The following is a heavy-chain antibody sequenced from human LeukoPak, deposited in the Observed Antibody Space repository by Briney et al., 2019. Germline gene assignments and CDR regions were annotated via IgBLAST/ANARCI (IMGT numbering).Heavy chain of an antibody. CDR1: GGSFSTYY. V-gene: IGHV4-59*01. Sequence: KPPETLSLTCAVSGGSFSTYYWSWIRQPPGKGLEWIGFIYYTGTTNYNPSLKSRVTISVDTSKNQFSLKLSSVTAADTAVYYCARAGANGIEAAGSLRYWGQGTLVTVSS. D-gene: IGHD6-13*01. CDR2: IYYTGTT. J-gene: IGHJ4*02. CDR3: ARAGANGIEAAGSLRY.